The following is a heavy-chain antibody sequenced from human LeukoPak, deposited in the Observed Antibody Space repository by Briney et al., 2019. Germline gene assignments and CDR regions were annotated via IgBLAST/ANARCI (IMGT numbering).Heavy chain of an antibody. V-gene: IGHV3-48*03. J-gene: IGHJ6*02. CDR2: ISSSGSVI. CDR1: GFTFSPYE. D-gene: IGHD3-3*01. Sequence: GGSLRLSCAASGFTFSPYEMNWVRQAPGKGLEWVSYISSSGSVIHYADSVKGRFTISRDNAKSSLYLQMNSLRAEDTAVYYCAREGNYDFWSGYLDYYYYGMDVWGQGTTVTVSS. CDR3: AREGNYDFWSGYLDYYYYGMDV.